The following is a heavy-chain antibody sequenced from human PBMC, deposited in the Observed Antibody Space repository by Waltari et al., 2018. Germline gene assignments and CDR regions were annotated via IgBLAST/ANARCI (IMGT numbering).Heavy chain of an antibody. CDR3: ARHLHDSSGYYLHYFDY. V-gene: IGHV4-39*01. J-gene: IGHJ4*02. CDR2: IYYSGST. Sequence: KGLEWIGSIYYSGSTYYNPSLKSRVTISVDTSKNQFSLKLSSVTAADTAVYYCARHLHDSSGYYLHYFDYWGQGTLVTVSS. D-gene: IGHD3-22*01.